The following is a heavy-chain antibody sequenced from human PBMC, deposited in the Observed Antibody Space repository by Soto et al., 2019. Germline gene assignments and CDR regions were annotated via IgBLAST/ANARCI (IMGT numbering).Heavy chain of an antibody. D-gene: IGHD2-15*01. Sequence: LSLTCTVSGGSIRNVYWSWIRQAPGKGLEWIGFIFHSGNAKYNPSLKSRVTISVDTSKNQFSLSLDSVTAADTAVYFCARAHAPTLPFDYWGQGTLVTVSS. CDR2: IFHSGNA. J-gene: IGHJ4*01. CDR3: ARAHAPTLPFDY. CDR1: GGSIRNVY. V-gene: IGHV4-59*01.